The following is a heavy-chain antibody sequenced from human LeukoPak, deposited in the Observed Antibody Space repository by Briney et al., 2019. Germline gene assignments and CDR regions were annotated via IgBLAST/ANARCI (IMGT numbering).Heavy chain of an antibody. Sequence: GGSLRLSCAASGFTFSSYAMYWVRQAPGKGLEWVALISYDGSNKYYADSVKGRFTISRDDSKNTLYLQMNSLRPEDTAVYYCARTGLTYLTTVTTWFNYWGQGTLVTVSS. CDR2: ISYDGSNK. CDR3: ARTGLTYLTTVTTWFNY. V-gene: IGHV3-30*04. J-gene: IGHJ4*02. D-gene: IGHD4-17*01. CDR1: GFTFSSYA.